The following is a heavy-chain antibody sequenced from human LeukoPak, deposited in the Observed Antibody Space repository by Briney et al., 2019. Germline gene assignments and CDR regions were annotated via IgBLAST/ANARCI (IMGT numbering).Heavy chain of an antibody. Sequence: PGGSLRLSCAASGFAFTNYAIHWVRQAPGKGLEWVTVISYDGSNKYYADSVKGRFTISRDNSKNTLYLQMNSLRADDTAVYYCARDGYYYDSSGYRYYYYGMDVWGQGTSVTVSS. D-gene: IGHD3-22*01. J-gene: IGHJ6*02. CDR2: ISYDGSNK. CDR3: ARDGYYYDSSGYRYYYYGMDV. CDR1: GFAFTNYA. V-gene: IGHV3-30-3*01.